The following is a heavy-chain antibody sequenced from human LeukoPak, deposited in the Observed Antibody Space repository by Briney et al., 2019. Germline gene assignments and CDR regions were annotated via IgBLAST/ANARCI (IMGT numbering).Heavy chain of an antibody. D-gene: IGHD1-26*01. CDR3: AKGLGSIVGAGNFDY. CDR1: GFTFSSYA. J-gene: IGHJ4*02. V-gene: IGHV3-23*01. Sequence: GGSLRLSCAASGFTFSSYAMSWVRQAPGKGLEWVSAISGSGGSTYYADSVKGRFTISRDNSKNTLYLQMNSLRAEDTAVYYCAKGLGSIVGAGNFDYWGQGTLVTVSS. CDR2: ISGSGGST.